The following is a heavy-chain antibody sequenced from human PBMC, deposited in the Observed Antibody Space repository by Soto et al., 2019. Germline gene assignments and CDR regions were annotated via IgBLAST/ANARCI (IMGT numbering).Heavy chain of an antibody. J-gene: IGHJ4*02. D-gene: IGHD3-3*01. V-gene: IGHV4-59*08. CDR3: ARGGRRFLEWEADY. Sequence: SETLSLTCTVSGGSISSYYWSWIRQPPGKGLEWIGYIYYSGSTNYNPSLKSRVTISVDTSKNQFSLKLSSVTAADTAVYYCARGGRRFLEWEADYWGQGTLVTVSS. CDR1: GGSISSYY. CDR2: IYYSGST.